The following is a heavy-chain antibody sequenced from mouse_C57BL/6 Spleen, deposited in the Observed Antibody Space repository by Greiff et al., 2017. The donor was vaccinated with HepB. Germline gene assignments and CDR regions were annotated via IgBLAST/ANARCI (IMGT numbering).Heavy chain of an antibody. V-gene: IGHV1-64*01. CDR2: IHPNSGST. Sequence: VKLQQPGAELVKPGASVKLSCKASGYTFTSYWMHWVKQRPGQGLEWIGMIHPNSGSTNYNEKFKSKATLTVDKSSSTAYMQLSSLTSEDSAVYYCAAGRWLLSFAYWGQGTLVTVSA. CDR1: GYTFTSYW. CDR3: AAGRWLLSFAY. J-gene: IGHJ3*01. D-gene: IGHD2-3*01.